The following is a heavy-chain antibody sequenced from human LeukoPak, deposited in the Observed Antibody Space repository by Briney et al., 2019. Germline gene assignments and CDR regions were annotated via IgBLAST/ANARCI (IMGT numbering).Heavy chain of an antibody. CDR2: ISSSSSYT. V-gene: IGHV3-21*01. D-gene: IGHD3-10*01. CDR3: ARERVGSGSYYTVY. Sequence: GGSLGLSCAASGFTFSSYSMNWVRQAPGKGLEGVSSISSSSSYTYYADSVKGRFTISRDNAKNSLYLQMNSLRAEDTAVYYCARERVGSGSYYTVYWGQGTLVTVSS. J-gene: IGHJ4*02. CDR1: GFTFSSYS.